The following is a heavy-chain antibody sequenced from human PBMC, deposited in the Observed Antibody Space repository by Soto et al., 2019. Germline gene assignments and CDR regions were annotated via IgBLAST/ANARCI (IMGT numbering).Heavy chain of an antibody. CDR2: IYPDDSDT. J-gene: IGHJ6*03. V-gene: IGHV5-51*01. CDR1: GXSFTNFW. D-gene: IGHD2-8*01. Sequence: PGESLKISCKGSGXSFTNFWIGWVRQMPGKGLEWMGIIYPDDSDTRYSPSFQGQVTISADKSISTAYLQWSSLKASDTALYYCARHGAPNGGYFYYYMDVWGKGTTVTVSS. CDR3: ARHGAPNGGYFYYYMDV.